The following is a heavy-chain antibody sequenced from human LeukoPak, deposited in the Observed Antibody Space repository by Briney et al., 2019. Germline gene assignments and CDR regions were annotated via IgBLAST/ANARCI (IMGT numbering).Heavy chain of an antibody. CDR3: AREGVGYPYDYYYYMDV. Sequence: PSETLSLTCTVSGGSISSHYWSWIRQPPGQGLEWIGYVYYSGSTNYNPSLKSRVTISVDTSKNQFSLKLSSVTAADTAVYYCAREGVGYPYDYYYYMDVWGKGTTVTVSS. V-gene: IGHV4-59*11. D-gene: IGHD5-18*01. CDR1: GGSISSHY. J-gene: IGHJ6*03. CDR2: VYYSGST.